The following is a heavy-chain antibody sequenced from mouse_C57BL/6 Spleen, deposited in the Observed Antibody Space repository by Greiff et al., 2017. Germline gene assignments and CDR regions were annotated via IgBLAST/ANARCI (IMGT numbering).Heavy chain of an antibody. D-gene: IGHD1-1*01. Sequence: VQLQQPGAELVKPGASVTLSCKASGYTFTSYWMHWVKQRPGQGLEWIGMIHPNSGSTNYNEKFKSKATLTVDKSSSTAYMQLSSLTSEDSAVYYCAREGTVVAPYWGQGTTLTVSS. CDR1: GYTFTSYW. CDR2: IHPNSGST. J-gene: IGHJ2*01. CDR3: AREGTVVAPY. V-gene: IGHV1-64*01.